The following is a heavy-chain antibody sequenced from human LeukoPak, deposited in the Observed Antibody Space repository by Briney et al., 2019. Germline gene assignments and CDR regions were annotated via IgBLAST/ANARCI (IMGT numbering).Heavy chain of an antibody. CDR1: GFTYSSYA. CDR3: ARAPQYYYDSSGYPDY. D-gene: IGHD3-22*01. V-gene: IGHV3-30-3*01. CDR2: ISYDGSNK. Sequence: GRSLRLSCAASGFTYSSYAMHWVRQAPGKGLEWVAVISYDGSNKYYADSVKGRFTISRDNSKNTLYLQMNSLRAEDTAVYYCARAPQYYYDSSGYPDYWGQGTLVTVSS. J-gene: IGHJ4*02.